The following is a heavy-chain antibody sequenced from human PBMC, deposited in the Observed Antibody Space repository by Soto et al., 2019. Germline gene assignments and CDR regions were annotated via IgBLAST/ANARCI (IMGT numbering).Heavy chain of an antibody. J-gene: IGHJ3*02. CDR1: GYTFTSYG. CDR3: ARDLIRSPIIVVVPAAKKKNAFDI. D-gene: IGHD2-2*01. Sequence: ASVKVSCKASGYTFTSYGISWVRQAPGQGLEWMGWISAYNGNTNYAQKLQGRVTMTTDTSTSTAYMELRSLRSDDTAVYYCARDLIRSPIIVVVPAAKKKNAFDIWGQGTMVTVSS. CDR2: ISAYNGNT. V-gene: IGHV1-18*01.